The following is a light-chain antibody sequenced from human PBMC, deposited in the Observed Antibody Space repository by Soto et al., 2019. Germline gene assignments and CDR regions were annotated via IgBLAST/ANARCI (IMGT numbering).Light chain of an antibody. Sequence: EIVLTQSPGTLSLSPGERATLSCRVSQSVRSNLAWYQQKPGQAPRLLIYDASTRATGIPARFSGSGSGTEFILTISSLQSEDFGVYYCQQYNNWPPITFGQGTRLEIK. V-gene: IGKV3D-15*01. CDR1: QSVRSN. CDR2: DAS. CDR3: QQYNNWPPIT. J-gene: IGKJ5*01.